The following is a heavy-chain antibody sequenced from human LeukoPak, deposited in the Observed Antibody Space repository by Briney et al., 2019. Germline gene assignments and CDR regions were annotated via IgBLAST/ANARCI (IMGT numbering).Heavy chain of an antibody. V-gene: IGHV4-30-2*01. Sequence: PSETLSLTCAVSGGSISSGGYSWSWIRQPPGKGLEWIGYIYHSGSTYYNPSLKSRVTISVDRSKNQFSLKLSSVTPADTAVYYCARGPGYNSGFDYWGQGTLVTVSS. J-gene: IGHJ4*02. CDR3: ARGPGYNSGFDY. CDR2: IYHSGST. D-gene: IGHD3-10*01. CDR1: GGSISSGGYS.